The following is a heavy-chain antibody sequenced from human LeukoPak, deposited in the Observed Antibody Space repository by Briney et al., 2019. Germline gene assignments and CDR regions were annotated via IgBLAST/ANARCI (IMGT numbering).Heavy chain of an antibody. CDR3: ARDRSFYYDFWSGYYSDSNHDAFDI. CDR2: ISAYNGNT. CDR1: GYTFTSYG. J-gene: IGHJ3*02. Sequence: ASVKVSCKASGYTFTSYGISWVRQAPGQGLEWMGWISAYNGNTNYAQKLQGRVTMTTDTSTSTAYMELRSLRSDDTAVYYCARDRSFYYDFWSGYYSDSNHDAFDIWGQGTMVTVSS. D-gene: IGHD3-3*01. V-gene: IGHV1-18*01.